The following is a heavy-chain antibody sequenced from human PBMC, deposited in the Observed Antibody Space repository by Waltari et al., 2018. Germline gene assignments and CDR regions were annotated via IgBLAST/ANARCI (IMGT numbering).Heavy chain of an antibody. CDR2: IYHTGST. CDR1: GGSIYLNNW. CDR3: ASRAVAGNNFDY. V-gene: IGHV4-4*02. J-gene: IGHJ4*02. D-gene: IGHD6-19*01. Sequence: QVQLQESGPGLVKPLGTLSLTCAVSGGSIYLNNWWSWVRQAPGKGLDWIGEIYHTGSTNYNPALKSRVTISVDKSRNHFSLNLTSVTVADTALYYCASRAVAGNNFDYWGQGRLVTVSS.